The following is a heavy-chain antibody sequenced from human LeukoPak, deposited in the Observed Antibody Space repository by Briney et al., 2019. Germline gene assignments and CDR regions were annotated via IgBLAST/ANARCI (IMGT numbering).Heavy chain of an antibody. J-gene: IGHJ4*02. CDR2: ISYDGSNK. V-gene: IGHV3-30*18. CDR1: GFTFSSCG. Sequence: GGSLRLSCAASGFTFSSCGMHWVRQAPGKGLEWVAVISYDGSNKYYADSVKGRFTISRDNSKNTLFLEMNSLRAEDTAVYYCAKGAVEWQWLGRDYFDYWGQGTLVTVSS. CDR3: AKGAVEWQWLGRDYFDY. D-gene: IGHD6-19*01.